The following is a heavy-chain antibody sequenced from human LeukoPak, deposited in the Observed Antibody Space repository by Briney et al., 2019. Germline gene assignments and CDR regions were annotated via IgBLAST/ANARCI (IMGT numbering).Heavy chain of an antibody. CDR2: INHSGST. Sequence: SETLSLTCAVYGESFSGYYWSWIRQPPGKGLEWIGEINHSGSTNYNPSLKSRVTISVDTSKNQFSLKLSSVTAADTAVYYCARAPGWHPGPTRGDYGMDVWGQGTTVTVSS. CDR1: GESFSGYY. D-gene: IGHD2-15*01. CDR3: ARAPGWHPGPTRGDYGMDV. V-gene: IGHV4-34*01. J-gene: IGHJ6*02.